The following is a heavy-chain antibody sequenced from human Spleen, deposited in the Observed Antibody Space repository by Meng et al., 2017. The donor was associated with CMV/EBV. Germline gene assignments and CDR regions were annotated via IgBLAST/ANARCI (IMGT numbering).Heavy chain of an antibody. CDR1: GFTFSDYY. CDR2: ISSSGSTI. Sequence: ASGFTFSDYYMSWIRQAPGKGLEWVSYISSSGSTIYYADSVKSRFTISRDNAKNSLYLQMNSLRAEDTAVYYCARAPIDGYNLFDYWGQGTLVTVSS. D-gene: IGHD5-24*01. CDR3: ARAPIDGYNLFDY. J-gene: IGHJ4*02. V-gene: IGHV3-11*04.